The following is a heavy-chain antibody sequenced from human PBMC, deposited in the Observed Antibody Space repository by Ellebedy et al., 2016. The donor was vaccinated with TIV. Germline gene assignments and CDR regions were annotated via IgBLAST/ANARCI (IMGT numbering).Heavy chain of an antibody. J-gene: IGHJ4*02. D-gene: IGHD6-19*01. CDR1: GYSFTSYW. CDR3: AIWTRSSAWYYFDY. Sequence: GESLKISXKGSGYSFTSYWIGWVRQMPGKGLEWMGIIYPGDSDTRYSPSFQGQVTISADKSTSTAYLQWSSLKASDTAMYYCAIWTRSSAWYYFDYWGQGTLVTVSS. V-gene: IGHV5-51*01. CDR2: IYPGDSDT.